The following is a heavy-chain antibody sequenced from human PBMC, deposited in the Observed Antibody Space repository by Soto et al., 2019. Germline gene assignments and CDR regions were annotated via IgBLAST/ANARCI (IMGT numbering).Heavy chain of an antibody. CDR2: VYPGDSDT. V-gene: IGHV5-51*01. J-gene: IGHJ4*02. D-gene: IGHD6-13*01. CDR1: WYTFTRHW. Sequence: GGSLKISCQGSWYTFTRHWIAWLRQMPGKGLEWMGIVYPGDSDTTYSPSFQGQVTISVDKSINTAYLQWSTLRASDTAMYYCARHTLSGIAAAHYWGQGTLVTVSS. CDR3: ARHTLSGIAAAHY.